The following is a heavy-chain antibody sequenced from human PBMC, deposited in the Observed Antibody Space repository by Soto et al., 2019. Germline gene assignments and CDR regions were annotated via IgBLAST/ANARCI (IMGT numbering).Heavy chain of an antibody. CDR2: INSDGSST. CDR1: GFTFSSYW. D-gene: IGHD2-2*01. Sequence: HPGGSLRLSCAASGFTFSSYWMHWVRQAPGKGLVWVSRINSDGSSTSYADSVKGRFTISRDNAKNTLYLQMNSLRAEDTAVYYCASQFWSLVLVPAAIRSGMDVWGQGTTVTVSS. V-gene: IGHV3-74*01. CDR3: ASQFWSLVLVPAAIRSGMDV. J-gene: IGHJ6*02.